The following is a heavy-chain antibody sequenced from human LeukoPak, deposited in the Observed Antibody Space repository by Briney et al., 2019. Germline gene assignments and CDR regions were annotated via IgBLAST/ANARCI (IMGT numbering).Heavy chain of an antibody. CDR3: AKDLDGYSMWDY. CDR2: ISGSGGST. Sequence: PGRSLRLSCAASGFTFSSYAMSWVRQAPGKGLEWVSAISGSGGSTYYADSVKGRFTISRDNSKNTLYLQMNSLRAEDTAVYYCAKDLDGYSMWDYWGQGTLVTVSS. CDR1: GFTFSSYA. V-gene: IGHV3-23*01. D-gene: IGHD5-24*01. J-gene: IGHJ4*02.